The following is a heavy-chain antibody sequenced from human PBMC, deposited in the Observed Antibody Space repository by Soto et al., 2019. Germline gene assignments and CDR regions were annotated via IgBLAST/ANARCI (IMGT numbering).Heavy chain of an antibody. CDR1: GYTFTGYY. CDR2: INPNSGGT. Sequence: GASVKVPCKASGYTFTGYYMHWVRQAPGQGLEWMGWINPNSGGTNYAQKFQGWVTMTRDTSISTAYMELSRLRSDDTAVYYCARDHSNRYYYYYGMDVWGQGTTVTVSS. J-gene: IGHJ6*02. D-gene: IGHD4-4*01. CDR3: ARDHSNRYYYYYGMDV. V-gene: IGHV1-2*04.